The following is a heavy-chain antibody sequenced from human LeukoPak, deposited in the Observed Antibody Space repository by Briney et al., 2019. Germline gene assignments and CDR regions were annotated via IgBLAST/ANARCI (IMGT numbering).Heavy chain of an antibody. CDR3: ARDHVMTMVTTPYYFDY. J-gene: IGHJ4*02. Sequence: ASVKVFCKASRYTLSSYYMHWVRPAPGQGLEWMGIINPSGGSTTYAQKFQGRATMTSDTSTNIVYMELSSLSSDDTAVYYCARDHVMTMVTTPYYFDYWGQGTLVTVSS. V-gene: IGHV1-46*01. CDR1: RYTLSSYY. CDR2: INPSGGST. D-gene: IGHD4-17*01.